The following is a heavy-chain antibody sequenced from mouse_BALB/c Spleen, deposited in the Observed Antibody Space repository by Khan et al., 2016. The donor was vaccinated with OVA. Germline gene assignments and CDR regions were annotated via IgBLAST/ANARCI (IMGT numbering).Heavy chain of an antibody. CDR2: IWSDGST. D-gene: IGHD2-10*01. CDR1: GFSLSSYG. CDR3: ARQPYYHYYVMDY. V-gene: IGHV2-6-1*01. J-gene: IGHJ4*01. Sequence: VALVESGPGLVAPSQSLSITCTLSGFSLSSYGIPWVRQPPGQGLEWLVVIWSDGSTTYNSTLKSRLSLTKDNSKSQVFLKMNSLQTDDTAIYYCARQPYYHYYVMDYWGQGTSITVSS.